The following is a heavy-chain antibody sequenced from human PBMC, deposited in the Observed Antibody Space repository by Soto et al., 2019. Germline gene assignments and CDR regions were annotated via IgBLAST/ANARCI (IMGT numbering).Heavy chain of an antibody. CDR2: INHSGST. CDR1: GGSFSGYC. CDR3: ARVRSIADRRYYFDY. Sequence: SETLSLTCAVYGGSFSGYCWSWIRQPPGKGLAWIGEINHSGSTNYNPPLKSRVTISVDTSKNQFSLKLSCVTAADTAVYYCARVRSIADRRYYFDYWGQGTLVTVSS. J-gene: IGHJ4*02. D-gene: IGHD6-13*01. V-gene: IGHV4-34*01.